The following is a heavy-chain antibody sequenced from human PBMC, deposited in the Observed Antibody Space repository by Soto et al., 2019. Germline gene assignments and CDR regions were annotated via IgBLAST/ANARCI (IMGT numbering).Heavy chain of an antibody. D-gene: IGHD4-17*01. V-gene: IGHV3-64*01. Sequence: EVQLVESGGGLVQPGGSLRLSCAASGFTFSSYAMHWVRQAPGKGLEYVSAISSNGGSTYYANSVKGRFTISRDNSKNTLYLQMGSLRAEDMAVYYCAREGDDYGDSLDYWGQGTLVTVSS. CDR2: ISSNGGST. CDR3: AREGDDYGDSLDY. CDR1: GFTFSSYA. J-gene: IGHJ4*02.